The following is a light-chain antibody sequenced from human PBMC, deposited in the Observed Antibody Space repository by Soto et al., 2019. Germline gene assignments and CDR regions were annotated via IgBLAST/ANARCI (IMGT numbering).Light chain of an antibody. Sequence: QSVLTQPASVSGSPGQSITISCTGTSSDVGNYKYVSWYQQHPGKAPKLMIYEVSNRPSGVSNRFSGSKSGNTASLTISGLQAEEGTDYYCFSYTSSGTYVFGTGTKVTVL. V-gene: IGLV2-14*01. CDR1: SSDVGNYKY. CDR3: FSYTSSGTYV. J-gene: IGLJ1*01. CDR2: EVS.